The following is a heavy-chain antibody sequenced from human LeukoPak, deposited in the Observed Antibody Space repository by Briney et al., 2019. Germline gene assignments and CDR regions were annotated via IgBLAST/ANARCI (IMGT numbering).Heavy chain of an antibody. Sequence: ASVKVSCKASGYTFTRYDINWVRQATGHGLEWMGWMNPNSGNTGYAQKFQGRVTMTRNTSISTAYMELSSLRSEDTAVYYCARGPWNSSSWYYYYYYGMDVWGQGTTVTVSS. D-gene: IGHD6-13*01. J-gene: IGHJ6*02. V-gene: IGHV1-8*01. CDR3: ARGPWNSSSWYYYYYYGMDV. CDR2: MNPNSGNT. CDR1: GYTFTRYD.